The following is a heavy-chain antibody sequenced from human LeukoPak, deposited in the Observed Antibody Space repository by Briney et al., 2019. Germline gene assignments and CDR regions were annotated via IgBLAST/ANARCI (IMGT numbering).Heavy chain of an antibody. D-gene: IGHD3-22*01. CDR3: AGRPTYYYDRSGYYLFDY. J-gene: IGHJ4*02. CDR2: INHSGST. V-gene: IGHV4-34*01. Sequence: SETLSLTCAVYGGSFSGYYWSWIRQPPGKWLEWIGEINHSGSTNYNPSLKSRVTISVDTSKNQFSLKLSSVTAADTAVYYCAGRPTYYYDRSGYYLFDYWGQGTLVTVSS. CDR1: GGSFSGYY.